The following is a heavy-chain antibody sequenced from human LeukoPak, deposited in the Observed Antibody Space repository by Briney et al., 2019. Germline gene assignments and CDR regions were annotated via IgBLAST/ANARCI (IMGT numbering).Heavy chain of an antibody. CDR3: ARHRVGIYSRNHAFDI. V-gene: IGHV5-51*01. Sequence: GESLKISCKGSGYTVSSNWIGWVRQMPGKGLEWMGIIYPGDSDTRYSPSFQGQVTISADKSSSTAYLQWSSLKASDTAMYYCARHRVGIYSRNHAFDIWGQGTMVTVSS. CDR2: IYPGDSDT. D-gene: IGHD1-26*01. CDR1: GYTVSSNW. J-gene: IGHJ3*02.